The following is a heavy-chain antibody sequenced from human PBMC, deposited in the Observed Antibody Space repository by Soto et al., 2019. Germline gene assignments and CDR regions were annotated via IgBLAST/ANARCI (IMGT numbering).Heavy chain of an antibody. CDR3: ARSFGQQPI. D-gene: IGHD6-13*01. CDR1: GVTFSSYA. J-gene: IGHJ3*02. Sequence: QVQLVQSWAEVKKPGSSVKVSCKASGVTFSSYAISWVRQAPGQGLEWIGGIIPILSTANYAQQFQGRVTITADESTSTAYIEMSSLRSEDTAVYYCARSFGQQPIWGQGTMVTVS. CDR2: IIPILSTA. V-gene: IGHV1-69*01.